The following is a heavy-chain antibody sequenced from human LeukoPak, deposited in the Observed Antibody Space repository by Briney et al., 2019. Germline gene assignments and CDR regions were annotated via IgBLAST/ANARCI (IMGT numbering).Heavy chain of an antibody. CDR2: IYYSGST. V-gene: IGHV4-39*01. CDR3: ARHEYSSGWYYFDY. Sequence: SETLSLTCTVSGGSISSSSYYWGWIRQPPGKGLEWIGSIYYSGSTYYNPSLKSRVTISVDTSKNQFPLKLSSVTAADTAVYYCARHEYSSGWYYFDYWGQGTLVTVSS. D-gene: IGHD6-19*01. CDR1: GGSISSSSYY. J-gene: IGHJ4*02.